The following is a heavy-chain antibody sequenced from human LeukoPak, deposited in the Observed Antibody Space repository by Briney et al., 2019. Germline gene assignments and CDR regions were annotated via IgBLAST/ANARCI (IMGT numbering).Heavy chain of an antibody. D-gene: IGHD3-3*01. V-gene: IGHV4-39*07. Sequence: SETLSLTCTVSGGSISSSSYYWGWIRQPPGKGLEWIGSIYYSGSTYYNPSLKSRVTISVDTSKNQFSLKLSSVTAADTAVYYCARDGGRFSTPYYFDYWGQGTLVTVSS. CDR2: IYYSGST. CDR1: GGSISSSSYY. J-gene: IGHJ4*02. CDR3: ARDGGRFSTPYYFDY.